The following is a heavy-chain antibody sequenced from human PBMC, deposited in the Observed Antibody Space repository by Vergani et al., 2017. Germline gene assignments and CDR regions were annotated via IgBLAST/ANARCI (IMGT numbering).Heavy chain of an antibody. V-gene: IGHV4-34*01. CDR2: INHSGST. Sequence: QVQLQQWGAGLLKPSETLSLTCAVYGGSFSGYYWSWIRQPPGKGLEWIGEINHSGSTNYNPSLQSRVTISVDTSKNQFSLKLSSVTAADTAVYYCARALYGRRATYDYWGQGTLVTVSS. CDR1: GGSFSGYY. D-gene: IGHD3-10*01. J-gene: IGHJ4*02. CDR3: ARALYGRRATYDY.